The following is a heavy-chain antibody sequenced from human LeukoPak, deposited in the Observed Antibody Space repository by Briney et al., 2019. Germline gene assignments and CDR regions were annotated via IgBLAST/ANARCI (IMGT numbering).Heavy chain of an antibody. J-gene: IGHJ4*02. V-gene: IGHV5-51*01. CDR2: IYPGDSDT. Sequence: GASLKISCKGSGYSFTTYWIGWVRQMPGKGLEWMGIIYPGDSDTRYSPSFQGQVTISADKSISTAYLQWSSLKASDTAMYYCVSKTRGYSYAYDYWGQGTLVTVSS. CDR3: VSKTRGYSYAYDY. D-gene: IGHD5-18*01. CDR1: GYSFTTYW.